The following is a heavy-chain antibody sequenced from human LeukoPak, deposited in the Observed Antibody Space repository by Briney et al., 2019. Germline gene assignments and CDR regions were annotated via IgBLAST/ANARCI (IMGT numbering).Heavy chain of an antibody. CDR1: GYTFTGYY. J-gene: IGHJ6*03. CDR3: SRSAGSWWGYNYYYMDV. CDR2: INPNSGGT. Sequence: ASVKVSCKASGYTFTGYYMHWVRQAPGQGLEWMAWINPNSGGTNYAQKFQGRVTMTRDTSISTAYMELSRLRSDDTAVYYCSRSAGSWWGYNYYYMDVWGKGTTVTVSS. D-gene: IGHD6-13*01. V-gene: IGHV1-2*02.